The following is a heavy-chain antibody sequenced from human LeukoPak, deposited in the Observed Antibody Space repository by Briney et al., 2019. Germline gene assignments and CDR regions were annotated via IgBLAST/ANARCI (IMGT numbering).Heavy chain of an antibody. V-gene: IGHV3-48*01. D-gene: IGHD1-26*01. CDR3: ARDRKSGSDQGGFDP. J-gene: IGHJ5*02. CDR2: ISVSGST. Sequence: GGSLRLSCVASGFILDTYSMIWVRQAPGKGLEYIAYISVSGSTDYADSVKGRFTISRDSAKNSLYLQMNRLRGEDTAVYYCARDRKSGSDQGGFDPWGQGTLVTVSS. CDR1: GFILDTYS.